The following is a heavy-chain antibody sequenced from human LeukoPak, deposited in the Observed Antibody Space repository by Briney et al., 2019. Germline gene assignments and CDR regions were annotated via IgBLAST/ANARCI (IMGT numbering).Heavy chain of an antibody. V-gene: IGHV3-53*01. CDR3: ASRIAAAGREVDY. Sequence: GGSLRLSCAASGFTVSSNYMNWVRQAPGKGLEWVSVIYSGGSTYYADSVKGRFTISRDNSKNTLYLQMNGLRAEDTAVYYCASRIAAAGREVDYWGQGTLVTVSS. D-gene: IGHD6-13*01. J-gene: IGHJ4*02. CDR1: GFTVSSNY. CDR2: IYSGGST.